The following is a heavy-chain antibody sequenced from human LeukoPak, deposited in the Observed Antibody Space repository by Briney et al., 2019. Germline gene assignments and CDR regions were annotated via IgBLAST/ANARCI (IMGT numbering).Heavy chain of an antibody. CDR3: ARGGESSSWYLNYFDY. V-gene: IGHV4-34*01. J-gene: IGHJ4*02. D-gene: IGHD6-13*01. CDR1: GGSFSGYY. CDR2: INHSGST. Sequence: PSETLSLTCTVYGGSFSGYYWSWIRQPPGKGLEWIGEINHSGSTNYNPSLKSRVTISVDTSKNQFSLKLSSVTAADTAVYYCARGGESSSWYLNYFDYWGQGTLVTVSS.